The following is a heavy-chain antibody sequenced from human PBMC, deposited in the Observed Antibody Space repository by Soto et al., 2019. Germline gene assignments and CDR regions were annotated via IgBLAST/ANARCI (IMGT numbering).Heavy chain of an antibody. CDR2: VYHSGSTY. CDR3: ARAYSSGWVDAFDI. V-gene: IGHV4-38-2*01. CDR1: GYSITSGYY. Sequence: SETLSLTCAVSGYSITSGYYWGWIRQPPGKGLECIGSVYHSGSTYYYNPSLKSRVTMSVDTSKNQFSLRLSSVTAADTAVYYCARAYSSGWVDAFDIWGQGTMVTV. J-gene: IGHJ3*02. D-gene: IGHD6-19*01.